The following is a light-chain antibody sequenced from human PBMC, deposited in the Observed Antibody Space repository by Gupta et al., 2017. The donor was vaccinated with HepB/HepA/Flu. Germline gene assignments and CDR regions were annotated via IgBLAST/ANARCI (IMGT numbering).Light chain of an antibody. CDR1: QSFSSSY. CDR2: GAS. J-gene: IGKJ1*01. CDR3: QQYCSSPAA. Sequence: VVSHPPATLSLSPRERATLYCRASQSFSSSYLAWYQQKPGQAPRLLIYGASSRATGIPDRFSGSGSGTDFTLTISRLEPEDFAVYYCQQYCSSPAAFGQGTKVEIK. V-gene: IGKV3-20*01.